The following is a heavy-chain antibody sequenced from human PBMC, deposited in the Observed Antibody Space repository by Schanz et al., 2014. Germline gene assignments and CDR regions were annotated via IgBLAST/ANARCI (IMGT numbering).Heavy chain of an antibody. D-gene: IGHD3-9*01. Sequence: QVQLVQSGSELKKPGASVKVSCKAFGYSFTSYYIHWVRQAPGQGLEWMATINPSGGSTSFAQKFQGRVTMTRATSTSTVNMELTGLRSEDTSVYYCAFDRDDAYDIWGQGTTVTVSS. CDR3: AFDRDDAYDI. J-gene: IGHJ3*02. CDR2: INPSGGST. CDR1: GYSFTSYY. V-gene: IGHV1-46*01.